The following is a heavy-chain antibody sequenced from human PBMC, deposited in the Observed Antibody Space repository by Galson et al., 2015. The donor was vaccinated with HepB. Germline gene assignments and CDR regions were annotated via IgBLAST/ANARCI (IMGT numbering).Heavy chain of an antibody. V-gene: IGHV2-26*01. J-gene: IGHJ4*02. Sequence: PALVKPTQPLTLTCTVSGFSLSNARMGVSWIRQPPGKALEWLAHIFSADQKSYSTPLKSRLTISKDTSKSQVVLTMTNMDPVDAATYYWARIFLPRSGWDEGRGGLSRFDYWGQGTLVTVSS. CDR1: GFSLSNARMG. CDR3: ARIFLPRSGWDEGRGGLSRFDY. D-gene: IGHD6-19*01. CDR2: IFSADQK.